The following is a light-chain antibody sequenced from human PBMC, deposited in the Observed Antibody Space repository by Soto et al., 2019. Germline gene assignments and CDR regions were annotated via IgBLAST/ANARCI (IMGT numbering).Light chain of an antibody. J-gene: IGKJ1*01. Sequence: DIQMTQSPSSLSASVGDRVTITCRASQSISSYLNWYQQKPGKAPKILIYAASSLQSGVPSRFSGSVSGTDFTLTISSLQHEDFATYYCQQAHSFPFTFGQGTKVEI. CDR1: QSISSY. V-gene: IGKV1-39*01. CDR2: AAS. CDR3: QQAHSFPFT.